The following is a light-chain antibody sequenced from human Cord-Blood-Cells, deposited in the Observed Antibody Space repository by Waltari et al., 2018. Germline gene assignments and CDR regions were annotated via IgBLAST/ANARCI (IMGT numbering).Light chain of an antibody. CDR1: SGRLASNH. CDR3: QSYDSSNHWV. Sequence: NFMLTQPHSVSESPGKTVTISCTRSSGRLASNHAQWSQHRPGSAPTTVIDEDNQSPSGVPDRFSGSIDSSSNSASLTISGMKTEDEADYYCQSYDSSNHWVFGGGTKLTVL. CDR2: EDN. V-gene: IGLV6-57*03. J-gene: IGLJ3*02.